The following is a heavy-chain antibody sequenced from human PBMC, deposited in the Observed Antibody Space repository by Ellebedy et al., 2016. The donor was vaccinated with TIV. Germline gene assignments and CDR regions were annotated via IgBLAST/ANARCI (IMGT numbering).Heavy chain of an antibody. Sequence: PRGSLRLSCAASGFTFTNAWMNWVRQAPGKGLEWVGLIKRKIDGGTTDYAAPVKGRFIISRDDSKNMLYLQMNNLKTEDTAVYYCTTRYYYDSSGYNQVDYWGQGTLVTVSS. CDR1: GFTFTNAW. CDR2: IKRKIDGGTT. D-gene: IGHD3-22*01. J-gene: IGHJ4*02. V-gene: IGHV3-15*07. CDR3: TTRYYYDSSGYNQVDY.